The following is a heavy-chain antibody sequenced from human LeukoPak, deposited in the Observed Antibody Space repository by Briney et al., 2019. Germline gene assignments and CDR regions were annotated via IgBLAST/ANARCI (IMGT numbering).Heavy chain of an antibody. Sequence: PSETLSLTCAAYGGSFIGYFWTWIRQPPGKGLEWIGEINHSGNTNYNPSLKSRVTISVDSSKNQFSLKLNSMTAADTAVYYCTRGKRGYGGYYYYYYIDVWGTGTTVTVSS. D-gene: IGHD5-12*01. CDR2: INHSGNT. V-gene: IGHV4-34*01. J-gene: IGHJ6*03. CDR1: GGSFIGYF. CDR3: TRGKRGYGGYYYYYYIDV.